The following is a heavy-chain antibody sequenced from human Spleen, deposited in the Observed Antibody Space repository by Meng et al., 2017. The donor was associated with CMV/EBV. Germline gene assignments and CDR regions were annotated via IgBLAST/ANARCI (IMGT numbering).Heavy chain of an antibody. CDR1: GFSFSSYW. Sequence: GGSLRLSCEASGFSFSSYWMHWVRQAPGKGLVWVAHIHSDGSSTTYADSVKGRFTISRDNAKNTVFLQMHSLGVEDTAVYYCARDSIVVPGRIYYYAMDVWGHGTTVTVSS. CDR3: ARDSIVVPGRIYYYAMDV. J-gene: IGHJ6*02. CDR2: IHSDGSST. V-gene: IGHV3-74*01. D-gene: IGHD6-19*01.